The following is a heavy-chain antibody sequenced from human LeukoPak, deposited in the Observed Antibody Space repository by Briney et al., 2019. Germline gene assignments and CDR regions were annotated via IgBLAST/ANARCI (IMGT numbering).Heavy chain of an antibody. CDR3: ARIDTSWFTFDD. CDR2: ISYSGST. V-gene: IGHV4-59*01. D-gene: IGHD2-2*01. J-gene: IGHJ4*02. Sequence: SETLSLTCTVSGVTISSYYWSWIRQPPGKGLEWVGYISYSGSTNYNPSLKSRVTISVDTPKSQFSLKLSSVTAADTALYYCARIDTSWFTFDDWGQGTLVTVSS. CDR1: GVTISSYY.